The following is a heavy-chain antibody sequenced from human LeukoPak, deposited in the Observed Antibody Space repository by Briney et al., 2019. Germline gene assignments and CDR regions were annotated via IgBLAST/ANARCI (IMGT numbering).Heavy chain of an antibody. V-gene: IGHV3-74*01. J-gene: IGHJ4*02. D-gene: IGHD3-3*01. Sequence: PGGAPTLSCTTPGFTLSNYLMYLVPPTPGKGLMWVSRIKSDGTGITYTDSVEGRFTISRDNAKNTLYLQMNSLRDEDTAVYYCVRGQTIDYWGQGTLVTVSS. CDR2: IKSDGTGI. CDR3: VRGQTIDY. CDR1: GFTLSNYL.